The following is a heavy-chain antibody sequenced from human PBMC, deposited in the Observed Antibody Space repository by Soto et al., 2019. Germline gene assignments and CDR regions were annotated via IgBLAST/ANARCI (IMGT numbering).Heavy chain of an antibody. J-gene: IGHJ4*02. D-gene: IGHD1-1*01. Sequence: EVQLLESGGGLVQPGGSLRLSCAASGFSFRNYAMTWVRQAPGKGLEWVSGLSGSGTMRYYADSVRGRFIISRDNAKNTLFLQMDNLRVEHSAVYYCAKEAEENENVPIPGDNWGQGTPVTVSS. CDR2: LSGSGTMR. CDR1: GFSFRNYA. V-gene: IGHV3-23*01. CDR3: AKEAEENENVPIPGDN.